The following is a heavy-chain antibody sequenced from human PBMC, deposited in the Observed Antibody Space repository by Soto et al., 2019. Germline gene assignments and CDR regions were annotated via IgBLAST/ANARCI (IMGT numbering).Heavy chain of an antibody. CDR3: ARGGSDYYFDY. CDR1: RFTFSRNA. CDR2: ISSNGGST. D-gene: IGHD2-21*02. Sequence: EVQLVESGGGLVQPGGSLGLSCAASRFTFSRNAMHWVRQAPGKGLEYVSAISSNGGSTYYGNSVKGRFTISRDNSKNTLYLQMGSLRAEDMAVYYCARGGSDYYFDYWGQGTLVTVSS. V-gene: IGHV3-64*01. J-gene: IGHJ4*02.